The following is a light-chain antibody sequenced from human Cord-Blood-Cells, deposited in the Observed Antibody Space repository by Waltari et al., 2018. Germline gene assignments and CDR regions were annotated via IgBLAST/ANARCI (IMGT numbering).Light chain of an antibody. J-gene: IGKJ3*01. CDR3: QQSYSTLFT. Sequence: DIQMTQSPSSLSASVGYRVPITCRASQSISSYLKWYQQKPGKAPKLLIYAASSLQSGVPSRFSGSGSGTDFILTISSLQPEDFATYYCQQSYSTLFTFGPGTKVDIK. CDR1: QSISSY. CDR2: AAS. V-gene: IGKV1-39*01.